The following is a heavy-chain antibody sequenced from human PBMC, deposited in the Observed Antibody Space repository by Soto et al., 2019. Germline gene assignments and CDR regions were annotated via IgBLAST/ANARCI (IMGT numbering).Heavy chain of an antibody. V-gene: IGHV1-8*01. CDR1: GYTFTNYN. CDR3: ARGAHFDY. Sequence: QVQLVQSGAEVKKPGASVKVSCKASGYTFTNYNINWVRQATGQGLEWMGWMNPNSGDTGYAQKFHGRVTMTRDTTINTAYMELSSLSSEDTAVYYCARGAHFDYWGQGPPVTVSS. J-gene: IGHJ4*02. CDR2: MNPNSGDT.